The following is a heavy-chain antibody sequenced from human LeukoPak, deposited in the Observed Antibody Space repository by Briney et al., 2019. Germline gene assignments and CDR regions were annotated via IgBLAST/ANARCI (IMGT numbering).Heavy chain of an antibody. Sequence: GGSLRLSCSASGFTFGSYWMSWVRQAPGKGPEWVANIKQDGSEINYVDSVKGRFIISRDNAKNSLCLQMNSLRVDDTAVYYCAGGSGWITGDWGHGTLVTVSS. J-gene: IGHJ4*01. CDR2: IKQDGSEI. V-gene: IGHV3-7*03. D-gene: IGHD1-14*01. CDR3: AGGSGWITGD. CDR1: GFTFGSYW.